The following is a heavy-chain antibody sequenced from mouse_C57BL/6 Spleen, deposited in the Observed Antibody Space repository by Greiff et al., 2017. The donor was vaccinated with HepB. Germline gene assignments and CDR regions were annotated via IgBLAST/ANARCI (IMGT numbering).Heavy chain of an antibody. J-gene: IGHJ3*01. CDR3: ARPLDPEEGFAY. V-gene: IGHV5-17*01. Sequence: DVMLVESGGGLVKPGGSLKLSCAASGFTFSDYGMYWVRQAPEKGLEWVAYISSGSSTIYYADTVKGRFTISRDNAKNTLFLQMTSLRSEDTAMYYCARPLDPEEGFAYWGQGTLVTVSA. CDR2: ISSGSSTI. CDR1: GFTFSDYG.